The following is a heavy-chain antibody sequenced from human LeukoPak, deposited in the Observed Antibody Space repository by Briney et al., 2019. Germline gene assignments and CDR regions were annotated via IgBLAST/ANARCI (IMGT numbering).Heavy chain of an antibody. CDR3: AGAVGSGSY. CDR2: INSDGSST. CDR1: GFTFSNYW. J-gene: IGHJ4*02. V-gene: IGHV3-74*01. Sequence: EGSLRLSCAASGFTFSNYWMHWVRQAPGKGLVWVSHINSDGSSTNYADSVKGRFTISRDNAKNTLYLQMNSLRAEDTGVYYCAGAVGSGSYWGQGTLVTVSS. D-gene: IGHD3-10*01.